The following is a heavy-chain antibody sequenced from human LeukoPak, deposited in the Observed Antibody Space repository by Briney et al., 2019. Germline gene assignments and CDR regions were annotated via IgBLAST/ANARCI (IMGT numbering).Heavy chain of an antibody. CDR2: IRYNGSNK. V-gene: IGHV3-30*02. D-gene: IGHD5-12*01. J-gene: IGHJ4*02. CDR1: GFTFSTYG. Sequence: GGSLRLSCAASGFTFSTYGMHWVRQAPGKGLEWVAFIRYNGSNKYYADSVKGRFTISRDNSKNTLYLQMNSLRPEDTAVYYCAKVNKGGYDSFDYWGQGTLVTVSS. CDR3: AKVNKGGYDSFDY.